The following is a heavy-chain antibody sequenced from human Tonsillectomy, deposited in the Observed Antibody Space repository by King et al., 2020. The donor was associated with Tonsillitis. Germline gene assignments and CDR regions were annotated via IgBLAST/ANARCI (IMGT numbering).Heavy chain of an antibody. Sequence: VQLVESGGGLVKPGGSLRLSCAASGFTFSSYSMNWVGQAPGKGLEWVSSISSSSSYIYYADSVKGRFSISRDNAKNSLFLQMNSLRAEDTAVYYCARDNLGGFDYWGQGTLVTVSS. V-gene: IGHV3-21*01. CDR1: GFTFSSYS. J-gene: IGHJ4*02. CDR3: ARDNLGGFDY. D-gene: IGHD3-16*01. CDR2: ISSSSSYI.